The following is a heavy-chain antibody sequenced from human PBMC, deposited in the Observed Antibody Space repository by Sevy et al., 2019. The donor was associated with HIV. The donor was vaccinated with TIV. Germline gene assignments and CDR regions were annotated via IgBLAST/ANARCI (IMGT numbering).Heavy chain of an antibody. V-gene: IGHV3-48*03. Sequence: GGSLRLSCVASGFTFSSYEMNWVRQAPGKGLEWVSKISTSGKSTFYADSVEGRVTISSDNTKNSVFLETNNLRVEDTAVYYCLRSGGAYDAGFDPWGQGTLVTVSS. CDR3: LRSGGAYDAGFDP. CDR2: ISTSGKST. CDR1: GFTFSSYE. D-gene: IGHD3-22*01. J-gene: IGHJ5*02.